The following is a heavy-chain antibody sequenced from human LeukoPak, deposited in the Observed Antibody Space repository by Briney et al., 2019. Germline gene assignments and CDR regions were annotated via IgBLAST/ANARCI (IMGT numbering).Heavy chain of an antibody. V-gene: IGHV6-1*01. J-gene: IGHJ4*02. Sequence: SQTLSLTCAISGDSVSSDSAAWDWIRQSPSRGLEWLARTYFRSKWYYDYALAVKGRITINPDTSKNQFSLQLSSVTREDTAVYFCARDPVGGSTIFDSWGQGTLVTVSS. CDR1: GDSVSSDSAA. D-gene: IGHD1-26*01. CDR3: ARDPVGGSTIFDS. CDR2: TYFRSKWYY.